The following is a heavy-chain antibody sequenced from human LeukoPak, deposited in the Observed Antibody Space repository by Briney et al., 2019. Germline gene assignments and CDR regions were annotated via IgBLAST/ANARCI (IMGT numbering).Heavy chain of an antibody. D-gene: IGHD4-17*01. Sequence: PSETLSLTCTVSGGSISSYYWSWIRQPPGEGLEWIGYIYYSGSTNYNPSLKSRVTISVDTSKNQFSLKLSSVTAADTAVYYCASTTTAEVENWFDPWGQGTLVTVSS. V-gene: IGHV4-59*01. J-gene: IGHJ5*02. CDR2: IYYSGST. CDR3: ASTTTAEVENWFDP. CDR1: GGSISSYY.